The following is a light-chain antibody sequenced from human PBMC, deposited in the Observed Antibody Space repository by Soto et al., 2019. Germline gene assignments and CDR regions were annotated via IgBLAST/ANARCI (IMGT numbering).Light chain of an antibody. CDR1: QSVSSN. V-gene: IGKV3-15*01. CDR2: GAS. J-gene: IGKJ4*01. CDR3: QQYNNWPLT. Sequence: EIVMTQSPATLSVSPGERATLSCRASQSVSSNLAWYQQKPGQAPRLLIYGASIRATGISARVSGSGSGTEFTLTIRSLQSEDFAVYYCQQYNNWPLTFGGGTKVEI.